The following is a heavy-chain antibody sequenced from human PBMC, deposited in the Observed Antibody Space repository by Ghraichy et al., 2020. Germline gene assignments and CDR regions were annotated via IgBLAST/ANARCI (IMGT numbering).Heavy chain of an antibody. CDR3: ARPPHSRSDAFDI. CDR2: ISSSSSTI. Sequence: GGSLRLSCAASGFTFSSYSMNWVRQAPGKGLEWVSYISSSSSTIYYADSVKGRFTISRDNAKNSLYLQMNSLRAEDTAVYYCARPPHSRSDAFDIWGQGTMVTVSS. D-gene: IGHD5-18*01. CDR1: GFTFSSYS. V-gene: IGHV3-48*01. J-gene: IGHJ3*02.